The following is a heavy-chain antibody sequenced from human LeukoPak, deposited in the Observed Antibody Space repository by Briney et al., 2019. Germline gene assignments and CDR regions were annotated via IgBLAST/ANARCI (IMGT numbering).Heavy chain of an antibody. CDR3: ARYCSGGSCYSFDY. J-gene: IGHJ4*02. D-gene: IGHD2-15*01. CDR1: GYSISSGYY. Sequence: SETLSLTCTVSGYSISSGYYWGWIRQPPGKGLEWIASIYYSGSTYYNPSLKSRVTMSIDTSKNQFSLNLSSVTAADTAVYYCARYCSGGSCYSFDYWGQGTLVTVSS. V-gene: IGHV4-38-2*02. CDR2: IYYSGST.